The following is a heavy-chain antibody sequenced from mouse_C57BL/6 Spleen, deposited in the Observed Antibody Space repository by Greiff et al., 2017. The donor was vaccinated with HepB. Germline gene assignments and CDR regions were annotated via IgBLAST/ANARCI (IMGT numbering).Heavy chain of an antibody. CDR3: ARSSDYDPFAY. Sequence: VMLVESGPELVKPGASVKISCKASGYAFSSSWMNWVKQRPGKGLEWIGRIYPGDGDTNYNGKFKGKATLTADKSSSTAYMQLSSLTSEDSAVYFCARSSDYDPFAYWGQGTLVTVSA. J-gene: IGHJ3*01. V-gene: IGHV1-82*01. CDR2: IYPGDGDT. CDR1: GYAFSSSW. D-gene: IGHD2-4*01.